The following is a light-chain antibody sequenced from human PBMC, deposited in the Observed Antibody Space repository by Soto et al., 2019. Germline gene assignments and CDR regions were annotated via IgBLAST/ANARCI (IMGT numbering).Light chain of an antibody. J-gene: IGLJ7*01. CDR3: SSHTSGSTRV. CDR2: EVT. V-gene: IGLV2-14*01. CDR1: SSDVGGYDY. Sequence: QSVLTQPASVSGSPGQSIAISCTGTSSDVGGYDYVSWYQQHPDKAPKLMIYEVTKRPSGVSNRFSGSKSGNTASLTISGLQSEDEADYYCSSHTSGSTRVFGSGTQLTVL.